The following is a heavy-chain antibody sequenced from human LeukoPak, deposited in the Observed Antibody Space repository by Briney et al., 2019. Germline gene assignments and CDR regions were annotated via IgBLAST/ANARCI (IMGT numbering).Heavy chain of an antibody. CDR3: ARGRFGEIYYYYYMDV. D-gene: IGHD3-10*01. Sequence: GASVKVSCKASGGTFSSYAISWVRQAPGQGLEWMGGIIPIFGTANYAQKFQGRVTITADESTSTAYMELSSLRFEDTAVYYCARGRFGEIYYYYYMDVWGKGTTVTISS. J-gene: IGHJ6*03. CDR1: GGTFSSYA. V-gene: IGHV1-69*13. CDR2: IIPIFGTA.